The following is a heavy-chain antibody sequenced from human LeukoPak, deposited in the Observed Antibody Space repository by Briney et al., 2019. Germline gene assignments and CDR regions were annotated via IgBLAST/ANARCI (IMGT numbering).Heavy chain of an antibody. CDR1: GGTFSSYA. J-gene: IGHJ5*02. CDR2: IIPIFGTA. Sequence: SVKVSCKASGGTFSSYAINWVRQAPGQGLEWMGGIIPIFGTANYAQKFQGRVTITTDESTSTAYMELSSLRSEDTAVYYCARERGTSSIFGVAWGQGTLVTVSS. V-gene: IGHV1-69*05. D-gene: IGHD3-3*01. CDR3: ARERGTSSIFGVA.